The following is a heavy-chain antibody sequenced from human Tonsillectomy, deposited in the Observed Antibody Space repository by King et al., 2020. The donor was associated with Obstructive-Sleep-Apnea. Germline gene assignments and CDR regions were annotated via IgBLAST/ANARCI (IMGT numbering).Heavy chain of an antibody. CDR2: IYPDDSDT. D-gene: IGHD6-19*01. Sequence: VQLVQSGAEVKKPGESLKISCATSGYSFTTYWIGWVRQMPGKGLEWMGIIYPDDSDTTYSPSFQGQVTISVDKSISTAYLQWSSLKASDTAMYYCARHIAVGLSRDAFHIWGQGTMVTVSS. J-gene: IGHJ3*02. CDR1: GYSFTTYW. CDR3: ARHIAVGLSRDAFHI. V-gene: IGHV5-51*01.